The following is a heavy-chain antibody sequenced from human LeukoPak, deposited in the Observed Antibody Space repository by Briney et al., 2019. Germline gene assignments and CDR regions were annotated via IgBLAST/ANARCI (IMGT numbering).Heavy chain of an antibody. V-gene: IGHV3-7*01. D-gene: IGHD3-9*01. J-gene: IGHJ6*03. CDR1: GFSFSDYS. Sequence: QPGGSLRLSCAASGFSFSDYSMNWVRQAPGKGLEWVANIKQDGSEKYYVDSVKGRFTISRDTAKNSLYLQMNSLRAEDTAVYYCARESRGYDILTGKYHRGYYSYYMDVWGKGTTVTVSS. CDR2: IKQDGSEK. CDR3: ARESRGYDILTGKYHRGYYSYYMDV.